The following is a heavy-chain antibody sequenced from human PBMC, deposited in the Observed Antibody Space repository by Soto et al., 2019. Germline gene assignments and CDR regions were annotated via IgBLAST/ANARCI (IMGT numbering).Heavy chain of an antibody. CDR1: GYSFTSYW. Sequence: PGESLKISCKGSGYSFTSYWISWVRQMPGEGLEWMGIISPDDSDTTYSPSFQGQVTISADKSISTAYLQWNSLKASDTAIYYCARPEIPTRSNDYDYPFDLWGQGTLVTVSS. J-gene: IGHJ5*02. CDR2: ISPDDSDT. CDR3: ARPEIPTRSNDYDYPFDL. D-gene: IGHD3-22*01. V-gene: IGHV5-51*01.